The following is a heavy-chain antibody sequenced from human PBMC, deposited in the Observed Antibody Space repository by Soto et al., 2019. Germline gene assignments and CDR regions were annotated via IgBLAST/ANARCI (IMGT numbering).Heavy chain of an antibody. CDR3: ARGYNWFDP. J-gene: IGHJ5*02. V-gene: IGHV1-3*01. Sequence: AASVKVSCKASGYTFTSYAMHWVRQAPGQRLEWMGWISADNGNTNYSQKLQGRVTITRDTSTSTAYMELRSLSSDDTAVYYCARGYNWFDPCGEGTLVTVSS. CDR1: GYTFTSYA. CDR2: ISADNGNT. D-gene: IGHD3-10*01.